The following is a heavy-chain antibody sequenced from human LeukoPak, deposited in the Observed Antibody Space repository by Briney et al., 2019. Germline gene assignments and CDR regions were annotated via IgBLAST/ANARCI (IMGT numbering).Heavy chain of an antibody. D-gene: IGHD3-10*01. Sequence: KPSETLYLTCTAPGGSISSNYWSWIRQPPGKGLYWIGYIYYSGRTNYNTSLKSRVTILVDTSKNQFFLRWNSLTAAATPEIYLARDLYGGGFFDYWWQGGMVTVAS. J-gene: IGHJ4*02. CDR1: GGSISSNY. V-gene: IGHV4-59*01. CDR3: ARDLYGGGFFDY. CDR2: IYYSGRT.